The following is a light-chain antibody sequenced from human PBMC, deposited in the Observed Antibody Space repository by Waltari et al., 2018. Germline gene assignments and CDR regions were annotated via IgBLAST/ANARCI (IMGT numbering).Light chain of an antibody. Sequence: QTVVTQEPSLSVSPGGTVTLTCAFISGSLSTTSYAPWYLQPPGPPPPKLDATWYQQTPGQPPRTLVYKGNSRSSGVPDRFSGSILGNKAALTITGAQADDESDYYCSLYMGSGIWVFGGGTKLTVL. CDR1: SGSLSTTSY. V-gene: IGLV8-61*01. J-gene: IGLJ3*02. CDR3: SLYMGSGIWV. CDR2: KGN.